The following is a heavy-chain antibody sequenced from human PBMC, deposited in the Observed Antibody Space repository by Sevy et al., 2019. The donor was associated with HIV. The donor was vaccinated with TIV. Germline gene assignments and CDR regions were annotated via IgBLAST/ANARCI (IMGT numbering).Heavy chain of an antibody. Sequence: GGSLRLSCAASGFTFSSYGMNWVRQAPGKGLEWVAVISYDGSNKYYADSVKGRFTISRDNSKNTLYLQMNSLRAEDTAVYYCAKDRRGASSGSTNYYYYYGMDVWGQGTTVTVSS. J-gene: IGHJ6*02. CDR3: AKDRRGASSGSTNYYYYYGMDV. CDR2: ISYDGSNK. D-gene: IGHD5-12*01. CDR1: GFTFSSYG. V-gene: IGHV3-30*18.